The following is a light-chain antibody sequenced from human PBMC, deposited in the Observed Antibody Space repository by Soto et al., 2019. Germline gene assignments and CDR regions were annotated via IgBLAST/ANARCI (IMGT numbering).Light chain of an antibody. CDR3: QQYDDRST. J-gene: IGKJ1*01. Sequence: EIVMTQAPVSLSVSPGERATLSCRASQSVSSRLAWYQQKPGQVPRLLIYGASTRATGIPARFSGSGSGTEFTLTISSLQSEDFAVYYCQQYDDRSTLGQGTKVDTK. CDR1: QSVSSR. V-gene: IGKV3-15*01. CDR2: GAS.